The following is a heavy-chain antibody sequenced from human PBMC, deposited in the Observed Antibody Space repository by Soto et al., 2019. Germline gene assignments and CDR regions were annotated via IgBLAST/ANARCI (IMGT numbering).Heavy chain of an antibody. D-gene: IGHD2-21*02. CDR2: INPSGGST. CDR3: ARADFTSASSFDY. Sequence: ASVKVSCQASGYTFTSSYMHWVRQAPGQGLEWMGIINPSGGSTTNAQKFQGRLILTRDTSTSTLYMELSSLKSEDTAVYYCARADFTSASSFDYWGRGTLVTVSS. V-gene: IGHV1-46*03. CDR1: GYTFTSSY. J-gene: IGHJ4*02.